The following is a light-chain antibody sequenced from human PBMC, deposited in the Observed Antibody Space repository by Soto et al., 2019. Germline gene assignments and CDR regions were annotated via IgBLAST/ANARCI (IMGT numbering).Light chain of an antibody. Sequence: PGERATLSCRASESTSSHYIAWYQHKPGQAPRLLIFGASTRATGIPDRFSGSWSGTDFTLTISRLEPEDFAMYYCQNFGDSPFTFGPGTKVDIK. CDR3: QNFGDSPFT. V-gene: IGKV3-20*01. J-gene: IGKJ3*01. CDR1: ESTSSHY. CDR2: GAS.